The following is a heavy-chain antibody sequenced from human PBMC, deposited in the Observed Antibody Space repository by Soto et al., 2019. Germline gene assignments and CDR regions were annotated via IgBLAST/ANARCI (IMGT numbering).Heavy chain of an antibody. CDR1: GYAFRSYW. V-gene: IGHV5-51*03. CDR3: ARGYCTATICDPWFDP. J-gene: IGHJ5*02. D-gene: IGHD2-8*02. Sequence: GESLKISCQGSGYAFRSYWIAWGLQRRGKGLEWMGIIYPGDSDTRYSPSFQGQVTISVDKSITTAYLQWSSLKASDTAMYYCARGYCTATICDPWFDPWGQGTLVTVSS. CDR2: IYPGDSDT.